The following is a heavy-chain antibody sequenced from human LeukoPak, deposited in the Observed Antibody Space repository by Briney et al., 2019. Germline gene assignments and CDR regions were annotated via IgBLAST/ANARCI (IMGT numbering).Heavy chain of an antibody. V-gene: IGHV3-30-3*01. J-gene: IGHJ4*02. Sequence: GRSLRLSFAASGLAFSTYAMHWVRQAPDKGLKWMAVISYDGTNKYYSDSVKGRFTISRDNSKNTLYLQMNSLRAEDTAVYYCARDLWGANSYWGQGSLVTVSS. CDR1: GLAFSTYA. D-gene: IGHD2/OR15-2a*01. CDR2: ISYDGTNK. CDR3: ARDLWGANSY.